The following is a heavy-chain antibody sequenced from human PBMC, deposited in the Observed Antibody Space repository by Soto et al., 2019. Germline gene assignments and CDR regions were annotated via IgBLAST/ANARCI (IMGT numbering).Heavy chain of an antibody. CDR1: GFTFGIYG. CDR2: IWYDGSIK. Sequence: QVQLVESGGGVVQPGRSLRLSCAASGFTFGIYGMHWVRQAPGKGLEWVAVIWYDGSIKYHADSVKGRFTISRENSKKSVALQMNSLRDEDKVLYYCARATSGSYKAVDMWVQGTLFTVSS. V-gene: IGHV3-33*01. CDR3: ARATSGSYKAVDM. J-gene: IGHJ3*02. D-gene: IGHD3-10*01.